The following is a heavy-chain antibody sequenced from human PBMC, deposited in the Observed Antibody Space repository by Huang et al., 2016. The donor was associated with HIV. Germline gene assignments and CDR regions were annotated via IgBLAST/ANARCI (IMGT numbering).Heavy chain of an antibody. V-gene: IGHV3-30*03. D-gene: IGHD4-17*01. CDR2: ISDVGSIQ. CDR3: VTWGFVGYGESVLPKDTFDI. CDR1: GINFITSG. J-gene: IGHJ3*02. Sequence: QLVESGGGVVQPGRSLRLSCAASGINFITSGLHWVRQAKCKGLEWVAGISDVGSIQKYSDAVKGRFTSSRDNPKNMLYLQMNSLRPEDTAVYYCVTWGFVGYGESVLPKDTFDIWGQGTMVTVSS.